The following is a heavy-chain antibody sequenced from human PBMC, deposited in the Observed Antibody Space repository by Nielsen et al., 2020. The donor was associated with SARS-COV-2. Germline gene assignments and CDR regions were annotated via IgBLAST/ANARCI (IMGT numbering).Heavy chain of an antibody. CDR1: GFTFSSYG. CDR2: ISYDGSNK. V-gene: IGHV3-30*19. CDR3: ARDVTYYDILTGYYPPYYYYGMDV. J-gene: IGHJ6*02. Sequence: GESLKISCAASGFTFSSYGMHWVRQAPGKGLEWVAVISYDGSNKYYADSVKGRFTISRDNSKNTLYLQMNSLRAEDTAVYYCARDVTYYDILTGYYPPYYYYGMDVWGQGTTVTVSS. D-gene: IGHD3-9*01.